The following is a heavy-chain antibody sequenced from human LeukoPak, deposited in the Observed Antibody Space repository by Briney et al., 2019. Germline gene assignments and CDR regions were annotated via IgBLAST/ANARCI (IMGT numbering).Heavy chain of an antibody. CDR2: ISNFGDMI. V-gene: IGHV3-48*03. CDR3: AKNATGVVGTVYMAG. J-gene: IGHJ6*03. Sequence: GGSLRLSCAASGFTFSNYEMNWVRQAPGKGLEWISHISNFGDMIHYADSVEGRFTISRDNAKNSLYLQMDSLIAEDTAGYVLAKNATGVVGTVYMAGWGKGPTVTTS. CDR1: GFTFSNYE. D-gene: IGHD1-1*01.